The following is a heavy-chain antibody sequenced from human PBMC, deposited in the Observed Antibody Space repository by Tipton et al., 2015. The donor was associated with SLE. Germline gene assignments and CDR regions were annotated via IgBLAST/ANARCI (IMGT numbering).Heavy chain of an antibody. Sequence: QSGAEVKKPGSSVKVSCKASGGTFSSYAISWVRQAPGQGLEWMGGIIPIFGTANYAQKFQGRVTITADESTSTAYMELSSLRSEDTAVYYCARDLAYYYGSGSLYGMDGWGQGTTVTVSS. V-gene: IGHV1-69*01. CDR1: GGTFSSYA. D-gene: IGHD3-10*01. CDR2: IIPIFGTA. J-gene: IGHJ6*02. CDR3: ARDLAYYYGSGSLYGMDG.